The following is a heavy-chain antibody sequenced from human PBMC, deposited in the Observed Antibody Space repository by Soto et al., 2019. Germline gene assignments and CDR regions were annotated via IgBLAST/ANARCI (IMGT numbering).Heavy chain of an antibody. Sequence: ASVKVSCKASGYTFTSYYMHWVRQAPGQGLEWMGIINPSGGSTSYAQKFQGRVTMTRDTSTSTVYMGLSSIRSEDTAVYYCARNERWAKTAVVTYYDDDCGMVGWGQGTTVTISS. CDR1: GYTFTSYY. J-gene: IGHJ6*02. CDR3: ARNERWAKTAVVTYYDDDCGMVG. V-gene: IGHV1-46*01. CDR2: INPSGGST. D-gene: IGHD5-18*01.